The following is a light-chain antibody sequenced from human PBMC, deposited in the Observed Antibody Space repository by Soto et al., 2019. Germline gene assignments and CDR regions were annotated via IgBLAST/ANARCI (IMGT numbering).Light chain of an antibody. CDR2: KAS. Sequence: DIKMTQSPSSLSSSVGDRVTIACRASQGISTYLAWYQQKPGKAPKLLIYKASTLKSGVPSRFSGSGSGTEFTLTISSLQPEDFATYYCQQSYGTPITFGLGTRLEIK. J-gene: IGKJ5*01. CDR1: QGISTY. V-gene: IGKV1-39*01. CDR3: QQSYGTPIT.